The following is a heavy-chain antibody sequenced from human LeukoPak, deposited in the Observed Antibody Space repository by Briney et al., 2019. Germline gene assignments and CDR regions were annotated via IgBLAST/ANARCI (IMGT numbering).Heavy chain of an antibody. D-gene: IGHD3-9*01. V-gene: IGHV3-23*01. CDR2: ISGSGGST. CDR3: AKDASYDILTGYPVGYFHH. Sequence: AGGSLRLSCAASGFTFSSYAMSWVRQAPGKGLEWVSAISGSGGSTYYADSVKGRFTISRDNSKNTLYLQINSLRAEDTAVYYCAKDASYDILTGYPVGYFHHSGQGTLVTVSP. CDR1: GFTFSSYA. J-gene: IGHJ1*01.